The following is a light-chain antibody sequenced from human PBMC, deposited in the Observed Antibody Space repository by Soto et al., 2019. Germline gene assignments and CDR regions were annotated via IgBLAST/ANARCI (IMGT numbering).Light chain of an antibody. CDR1: SSDVGGYNY. J-gene: IGLJ1*01. Sequence: QSALTQPRSVSGSPGQSVTISCTGTSSDVGGYNYVSWYQQHPDKAPKLMIYDVTKRPSGVPHRFSGSKSDNTASLTISGLQAEDEADYYCCSYAGTNSYVFGTGTKVTVX. CDR2: DVT. V-gene: IGLV2-11*01. CDR3: CSYAGTNSYV.